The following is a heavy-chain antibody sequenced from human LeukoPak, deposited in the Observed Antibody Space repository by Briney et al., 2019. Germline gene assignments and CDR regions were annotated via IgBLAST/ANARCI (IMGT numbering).Heavy chain of an antibody. CDR2: ISSSSSTI. V-gene: IGHV3-48*04. CDR1: GFTFSSYS. D-gene: IGHD2-2*01. Sequence: PGGSLRLSCAASGFTFSSYSMNWVRQAPGKGLEWVSYISSSSSTIYYADSVKGRFTISRDNAKNSLYLQMNSLRAEDTAVYYCARDEGYCSSTSCYYYYYMDVWGKGTTVTVSS. J-gene: IGHJ6*03. CDR3: ARDEGYCSSTSCYYYYYMDV.